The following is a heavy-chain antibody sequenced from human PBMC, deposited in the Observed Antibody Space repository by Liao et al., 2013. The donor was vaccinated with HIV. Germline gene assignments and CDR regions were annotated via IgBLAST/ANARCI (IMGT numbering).Heavy chain of an antibody. D-gene: IGHD3-3*01. V-gene: IGHV4-61*02. CDR1: GGSISSGSYY. CDR3: AGSSRSTIFGVVLGFDQ. J-gene: IGHJ4*02. CDR2: IYTSGST. Sequence: QVQLQESGPGLVKPSQTLSLTCTVSGGSISSGSYYWSWIRQPAGKGLEWIGRIYTSGSTNYNPSLKSRVTISVDTSKNQFSLKLSSVTAADTAVYYCAGSSRSTIFGVVLGFDQWGQGTLVTVSS.